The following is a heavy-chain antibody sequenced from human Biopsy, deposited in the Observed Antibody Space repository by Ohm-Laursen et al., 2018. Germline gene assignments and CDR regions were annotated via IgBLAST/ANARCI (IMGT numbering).Heavy chain of an antibody. V-gene: IGHV4-34*01. CDR3: ARGSNWNDWSFDY. J-gene: IGHJ4*02. Sequence: GTLSLTCAVYGGSFSGYYWSWIRQPPGKGLEWIGEMNHGGSTNYNSSLKSRVTISVYTSKNQFPLKLNSVTAADTAVYYCARGSNWNDWSFDYWGQGTVVTVPS. CDR2: MNHGGST. D-gene: IGHD1-20*01. CDR1: GGSFSGYY.